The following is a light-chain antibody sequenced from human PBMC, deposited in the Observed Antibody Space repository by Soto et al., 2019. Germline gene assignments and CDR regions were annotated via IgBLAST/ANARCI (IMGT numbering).Light chain of an antibody. Sequence: EIVLTQSPATLSLSPGERATLSCRASQSVSSYLAWYQQKPGQAPRLLIYDASNRATGIPARFSGSGSGTDFTLTISSLEPEEFAVYYCQQHSNWPLTFGGGTKVEIK. CDR2: DAS. V-gene: IGKV3-11*01. CDR1: QSVSSY. CDR3: QQHSNWPLT. J-gene: IGKJ4*01.